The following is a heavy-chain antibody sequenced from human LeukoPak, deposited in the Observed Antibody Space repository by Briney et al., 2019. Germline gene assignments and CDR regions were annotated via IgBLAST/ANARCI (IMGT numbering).Heavy chain of an antibody. Sequence: SETLSLTCSVSGASINGYFWNWVRQTPEKRLDWIGYVSHTGATTSNPTLKSRVSITIDTSKSRISLTMTSVTAADSALYYCARDRRGSFYTFDLWGPGTIVSVS. CDR2: VSHTGAT. CDR3: ARDRRGSFYTFDL. J-gene: IGHJ3*01. D-gene: IGHD1-26*01. V-gene: IGHV4-59*01. CDR1: GASINGYF.